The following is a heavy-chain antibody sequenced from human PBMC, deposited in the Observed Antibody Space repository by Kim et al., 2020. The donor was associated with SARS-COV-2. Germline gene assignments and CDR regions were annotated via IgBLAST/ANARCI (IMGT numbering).Heavy chain of an antibody. V-gene: IGHV1-8*01. CDR3: ARGQPRALGYGMDV. Sequence: ASVKVSCKASGYTFTSYDINWVRQATGQGLEWMGWMNPNSGNTGYAQKFQGRVTMTRNTSISTAYMELSSLRSEDTAVYYCARGQPRALGYGMDVWGQGTTVTVSS. J-gene: IGHJ6*02. CDR2: MNPNSGNT. CDR1: GYTFTSYD. D-gene: IGHD3-16*01.